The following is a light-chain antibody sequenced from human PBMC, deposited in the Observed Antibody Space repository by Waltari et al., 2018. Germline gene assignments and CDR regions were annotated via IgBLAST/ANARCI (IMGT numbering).Light chain of an antibody. J-gene: IGKJ2*01. V-gene: IGKV4-1*01. CDR2: WAS. Sequence: DIVMTQSPDSLAVSLGERATINCKSSQSVLYSSNNKNYLTWTQQKPGQPPKLLFYWASTRESGVPDRFSGSGSGADFTLTISSLQAEDVAVYYCQQYYSTPYTFGQGTRLEIK. CDR1: QSVLYSSNNKNY. CDR3: QQYYSTPYT.